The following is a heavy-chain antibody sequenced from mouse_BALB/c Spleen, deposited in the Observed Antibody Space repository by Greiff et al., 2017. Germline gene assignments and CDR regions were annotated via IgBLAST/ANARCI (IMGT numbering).Heavy chain of an antibody. Sequence: QVQLQQSGAELMKPGASVKISCKATGYTFSSYWIEWVKQRPGHGLEWIGEILPGSGSTNYNEKFKGKATFTADTSSNTAYMQLSSLTSEDSAVYYCARTDYYGSSYWFAYWGQGTLVTVSA. CDR1: GYTFSSYW. D-gene: IGHD1-1*01. CDR3: ARTDYYGSSYWFAY. CDR2: ILPGSGST. V-gene: IGHV1-9*01. J-gene: IGHJ3*01.